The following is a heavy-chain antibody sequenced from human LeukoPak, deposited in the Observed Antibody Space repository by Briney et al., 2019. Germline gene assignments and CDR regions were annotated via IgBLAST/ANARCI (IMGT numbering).Heavy chain of an antibody. CDR1: GFTFSAYA. CDR3: AKASGYDSGWYYFDF. Sequence: GGSLRLSCAASGFTFSAYALSWVRQPPGKGLEWVSGISGSGISTYYADSVKGRFTILRDNSRNTLYLQMNSLRAEDTAVYYCAKASGYDSGWYYFDFWGQGALVAVSS. J-gene: IGHJ4*02. D-gene: IGHD6-19*01. V-gene: IGHV3-23*01. CDR2: ISGSGIST.